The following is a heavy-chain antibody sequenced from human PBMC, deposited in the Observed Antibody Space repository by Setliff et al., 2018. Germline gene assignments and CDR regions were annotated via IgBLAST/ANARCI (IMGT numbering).Heavy chain of an antibody. Sequence: PSETLSLTCRVSGGSVSTFYWTWIRQPPGKGLEWIGYIFTSGSTQYNPSLKSRVTMSVDISKSQFSLKLTSVTPADTAVYYCAREYYYARSRNFDYWGQGTLVTVSS. D-gene: IGHD3-22*01. J-gene: IGHJ4*02. V-gene: IGHV4-59*02. CDR3: AREYYYARSRNFDY. CDR2: IFTSGST. CDR1: GGSVSTFY.